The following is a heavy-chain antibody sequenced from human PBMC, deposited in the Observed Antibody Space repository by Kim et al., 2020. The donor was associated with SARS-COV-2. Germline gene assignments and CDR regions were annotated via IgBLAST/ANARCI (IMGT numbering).Heavy chain of an antibody. D-gene: IGHD3-10*01. J-gene: IGHJ3*01. V-gene: IGHV3-11*01. CDR3: AGRRDTLVLGVLGHDAFDV. CDR2: VSDNTI. CDR1: GFTFSDYY. Sequence: GGSLRLSCAASGFTFSDYYINWIRQAPGKGLEWISYVSDNTIYYADSVKGRFTISRDNAKNSLSLHMTSLRAEDTAVYYCAGRRDTLVLGVLGHDAFDVWGQGTTVTVSS.